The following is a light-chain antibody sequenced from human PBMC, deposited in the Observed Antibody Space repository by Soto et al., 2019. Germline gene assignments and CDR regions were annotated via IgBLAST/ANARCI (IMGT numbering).Light chain of an antibody. Sequence: EIVLTQSPGTLSLLPGERATLSCRASQSVYSNYLAWYQQKPGQAPRLLISGASSRATGIPDRFSGSGSGTDFTLTICRLEPEDCAVYYCQQYGSSPPWTFGQGTKVDIK. J-gene: IGKJ1*01. CDR2: GAS. CDR1: QSVYSNY. CDR3: QQYGSSPPWT. V-gene: IGKV3-20*01.